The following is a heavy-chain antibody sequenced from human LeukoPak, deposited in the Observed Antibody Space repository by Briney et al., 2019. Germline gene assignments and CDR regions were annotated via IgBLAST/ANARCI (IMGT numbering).Heavy chain of an antibody. J-gene: IGHJ4*02. V-gene: IGHV3-30*01. D-gene: IGHD1-26*01. CDR3: AIVGATGY. Sequence: GGSLRLSCAASGLTFSSYAMHWVRQAPGKGLEWVAVISYDGSNKYYADSVKGRFTISRDNSKNTLYLQMNSLRAEDTAVYYCAIVGATGYWGQGTLVTVSS. CDR2: ISYDGSNK. CDR1: GLTFSSYA.